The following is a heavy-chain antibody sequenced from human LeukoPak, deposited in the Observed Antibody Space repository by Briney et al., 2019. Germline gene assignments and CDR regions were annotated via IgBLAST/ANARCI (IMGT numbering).Heavy chain of an antibody. J-gene: IGHJ5*02. D-gene: IGHD6-6*01. CDR2: IYYDGRT. CDR1: GDSISSNNYY. Sequence: SETLSLTCTVSGDSISSNNYYWAWIRQPPGQGLEWIGHIYYDGRTYYNPPLKSRVTMSVDTSKNQFSLKLSSVTAAVTAVYYCARHRGSSSEFDPWGLGTLVTISS. V-gene: IGHV4-39*01. CDR3: ARHRGSSSEFDP.